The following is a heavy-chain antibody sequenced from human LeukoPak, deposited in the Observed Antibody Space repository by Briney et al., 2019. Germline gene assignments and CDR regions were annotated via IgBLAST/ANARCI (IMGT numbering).Heavy chain of an antibody. J-gene: IGHJ4*02. Sequence: GGSLRLSCAASGFTFSSSSMNWVRQAPGKGLEWVSSISSSSSYIYYADSVKGRFTISRDNAKNSLYLQMNSLRAEDTAVYYCSPYSYGYGTFDYWGQGTLVTVSS. D-gene: IGHD5-18*01. CDR2: ISSSSSYI. CDR1: GFTFSSSS. V-gene: IGHV3-21*01. CDR3: SPYSYGYGTFDY.